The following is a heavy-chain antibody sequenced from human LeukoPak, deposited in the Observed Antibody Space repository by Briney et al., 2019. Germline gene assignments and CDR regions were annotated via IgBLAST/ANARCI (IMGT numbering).Heavy chain of an antibody. D-gene: IGHD1-26*01. V-gene: IGHV1-69*05. Sequence: SVKVSCKASGGTFSSYAIIWVRQAPGQGLEWMGGIIPIFGTANYAQKFQGRVTITTDESTSTAYMELSSLRSEDTAVYYCARVPIVGATTPSYYFDYWGQGTLVTVSS. CDR2: IIPIFGTA. CDR1: GGTFSSYA. J-gene: IGHJ4*02. CDR3: ARVPIVGATTPSYYFDY.